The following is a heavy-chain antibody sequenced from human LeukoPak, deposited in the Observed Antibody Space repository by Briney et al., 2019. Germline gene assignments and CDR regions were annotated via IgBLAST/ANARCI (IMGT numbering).Heavy chain of an antibody. CDR1: GYTFSNYD. J-gene: IGHJ4*02. CDR2: MNPNSGNT. D-gene: IGHD1-7*01. CDR3: ARRNFDYFDS. V-gene: IGHV1-8*01. Sequence: ASVKVSCNSTGYTFSNYDITWVRQATGQGLEWMGWMNPNSGNTGYAQKFQGRVTMTRNTSISTAYMELSSLRSDDTAVYYCARRNFDYFDSWGQGTLVTVSS.